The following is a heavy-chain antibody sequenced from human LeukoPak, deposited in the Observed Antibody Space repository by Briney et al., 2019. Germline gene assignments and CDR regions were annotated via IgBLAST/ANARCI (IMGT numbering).Heavy chain of an antibody. CDR2: IYTSGRT. Sequence: PSETLSLTCTVSGGSISSYYWSWIRQPPGKGLEWIGRIYTSGRTNYNPSLKSRVTMSVDTSENHFSLMLSSVTAADTAMYYCARDKKSAWYLSAFDIWGQGTMVTVSS. CDR1: GGSISSYY. V-gene: IGHV4-4*07. J-gene: IGHJ3*02. CDR3: ARDKKSAWYLSAFDI. D-gene: IGHD6-19*01.